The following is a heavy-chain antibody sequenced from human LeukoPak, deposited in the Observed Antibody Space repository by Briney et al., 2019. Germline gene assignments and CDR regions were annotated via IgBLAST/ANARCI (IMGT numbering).Heavy chain of an antibody. J-gene: IGHJ4*02. CDR3: ARVQTTVTTLDY. Sequence: PGGSLRLSCAASGFTVSSYEMNWVRQAPGKGLEWVSYISSSGSVKFYADSVKGRFTISRDNAKNSLYLQMNSLRAEDTAVYYCARVQTTVTTLDYWGQGTLVTVSS. D-gene: IGHD4-17*01. CDR1: GFTVSSYE. CDR2: ISSSGSVK. V-gene: IGHV3-48*03.